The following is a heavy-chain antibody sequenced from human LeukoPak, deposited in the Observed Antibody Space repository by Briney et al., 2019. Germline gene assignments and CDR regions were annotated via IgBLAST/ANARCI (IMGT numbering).Heavy chain of an antibody. V-gene: IGHV1-8*01. Sequence: ASVKVSCKASRYTFSSSDINWVRQAAGQGFEWMGWMSPTSGNTGYAQNFQGRVTMTRDTPISTAYMELTSLRSEDTAVYYCVGGAPNWGFDFWGQGTLVIVS. CDR1: RYTFSSSD. D-gene: IGHD7-27*01. CDR2: MSPTSGNT. CDR3: VGGAPNWGFDF. J-gene: IGHJ4*02.